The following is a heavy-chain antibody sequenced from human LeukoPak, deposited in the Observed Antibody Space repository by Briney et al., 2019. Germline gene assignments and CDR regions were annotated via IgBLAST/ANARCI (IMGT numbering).Heavy chain of an antibody. J-gene: IGHJ4*02. CDR3: VRDYENLTGSKTRFHY. D-gene: IGHD3-9*01. CDR2: ISSSGSLI. Sequence: GGSLRLSCVASGFSFSNYEMNWVRQAPGKGLEWVSYISSSGSLIFYADSVKGRFTISRDNAKTSLYLYMNSLRAEDTAVYYCVRDYENLTGSKTRFHYWGQGALVTVSS. CDR1: GFSFSNYE. V-gene: IGHV3-48*03.